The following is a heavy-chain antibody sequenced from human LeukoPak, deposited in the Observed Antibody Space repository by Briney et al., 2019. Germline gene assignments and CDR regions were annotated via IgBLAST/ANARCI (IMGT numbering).Heavy chain of an antibody. CDR2: INHSGST. CDR3: ARGLRRMAGTRKPNWFDP. D-gene: IGHD6-19*01. V-gene: IGHV4-34*01. Sequence: SETLSLTCAVYGGSFSGYYWSWIRQPPGKGLEWIGEINHSGSTNYNPSLKSRVTISVDTSKNQFSLELSSVTAADTAVYYCARGLRRMAGTRKPNWFDPWGQGTLVTVSS. J-gene: IGHJ5*02. CDR1: GGSFSGYY.